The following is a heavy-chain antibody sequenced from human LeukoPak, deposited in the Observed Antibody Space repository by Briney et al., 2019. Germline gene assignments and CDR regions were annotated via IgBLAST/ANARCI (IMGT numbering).Heavy chain of an antibody. Sequence: PGGSLRLSCAASGFTFSSYWMHWVRQAPGKGLVWVSRINSDGSSTSYADSVKGRFTISRDNAKNTLYLQMSSLRAEDTAVYYCARAVRWERFDYWGQGTLVTVSS. D-gene: IGHD1-26*01. CDR2: INSDGSST. CDR3: ARAVRWERFDY. CDR1: GFTFSSYW. J-gene: IGHJ4*02. V-gene: IGHV3-74*01.